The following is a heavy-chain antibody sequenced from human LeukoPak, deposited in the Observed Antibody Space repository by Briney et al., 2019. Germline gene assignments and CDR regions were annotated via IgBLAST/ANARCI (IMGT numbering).Heavy chain of an antibody. CDR2: INSDGSST. V-gene: IGHV3-74*01. CDR1: GFTFSSYA. Sequence: GSLRLSCAASGFTFSSYAMSWVRQAPGKGLVWVSRINSDGSSTSYADSVKGRFTISRDNAKNTLYLQMNSLRAEDTAVYYCARVAVAATSPFDYWGQGTLVTVSS. J-gene: IGHJ4*02. D-gene: IGHD6-19*01. CDR3: ARVAVAATSPFDY.